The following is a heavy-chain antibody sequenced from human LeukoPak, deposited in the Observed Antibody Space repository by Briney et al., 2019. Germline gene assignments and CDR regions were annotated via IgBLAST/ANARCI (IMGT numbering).Heavy chain of an antibody. V-gene: IGHV4-34*01. CDR2: INHSGST. CDR1: GGSFSGYY. Sequence: SETLSLTCAVYGGSFSGYYWSWIRQPPGKGLEWIGEINHSGSTNYNPSLKSRVTISVDTSKNQFSLKLSSVTAADTAVYYVSRPKVGSSLRGSFDYWGQGTRVTVSS. J-gene: IGHJ4*02. D-gene: IGHD6-6*01. CDR3: SRPKVGSSLRGSFDY.